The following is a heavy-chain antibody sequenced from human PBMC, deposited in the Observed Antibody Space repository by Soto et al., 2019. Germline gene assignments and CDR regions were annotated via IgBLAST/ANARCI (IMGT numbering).Heavy chain of an antibody. CDR1: GGTFSSYA. Sequence: QVQLVQSGAEVKKPGSSVKVSCKASGGTFSSYAISWVRQAPGQGLEWMGGIIPIFGTANYAQKFQGRVTITADDSTSTAYMELSSLRSADTAVYYCARVVTVVKSFHYWYFDLWGRGTLVTVSS. CDR3: ARVVTVVKSFHYWYFDL. CDR2: IIPIFGTA. D-gene: IGHD2-15*01. V-gene: IGHV1-69*12. J-gene: IGHJ2*01.